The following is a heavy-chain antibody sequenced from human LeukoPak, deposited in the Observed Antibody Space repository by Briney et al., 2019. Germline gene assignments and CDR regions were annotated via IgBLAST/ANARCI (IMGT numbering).Heavy chain of an antibody. J-gene: IGHJ6*03. Sequence: ASVKVSCKASGYTFTSYYMHWVRQAPGQGLEWMGWINPNSGGTNYAQKFQGRVTMTRDTSISTAYMELSRLRSDDTAVYYCARAPCSSTSCYEGGSYYYYYMDVWGKGTTVTISS. D-gene: IGHD2-2*01. CDR1: GYTFTSYY. CDR3: ARAPCSSTSCYEGGSYYYYYMDV. CDR2: INPNSGGT. V-gene: IGHV1-2*02.